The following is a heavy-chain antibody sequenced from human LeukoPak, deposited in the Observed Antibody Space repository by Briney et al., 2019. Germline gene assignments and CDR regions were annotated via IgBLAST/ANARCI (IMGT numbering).Heavy chain of an antibody. CDR3: AKTFIAVANPIDY. D-gene: IGHD6-19*01. J-gene: IGHJ4*02. CDR2: ISGGGTST. CDR1: GFTFSSYA. Sequence: PGGSLRLSCAASGFTFSSYAMSWVRQAPGKGLEWVSVISGGGTSTYYADSVKGRFTISKDNSRNTLYLQMNSLRAEDTAVYYCAKTFIAVANPIDYWGQGTLVTVSP. V-gene: IGHV3-23*01.